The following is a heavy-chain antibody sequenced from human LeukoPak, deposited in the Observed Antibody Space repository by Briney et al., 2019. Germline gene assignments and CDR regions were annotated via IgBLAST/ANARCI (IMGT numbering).Heavy chain of an antibody. J-gene: IGHJ4*02. Sequence: SVRVSCKASGGPFKNYFVAWVRQAPGQGLEWVGGIIPFLATATYAQKFHDTVAITTDESTTTVYLELTSLSSEDTAIYYCATGGVTVYSYGPDYWGQGTLVAVSS. V-gene: IGHV1-69*16. CDR1: GGPFKNYF. CDR2: IIPFLATA. D-gene: IGHD5-18*01. CDR3: ATGGVTVYSYGPDY.